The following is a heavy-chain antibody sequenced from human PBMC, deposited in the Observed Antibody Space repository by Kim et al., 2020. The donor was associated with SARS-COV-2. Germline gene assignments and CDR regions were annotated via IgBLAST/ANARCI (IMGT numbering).Heavy chain of an antibody. CDR1: GFTFNTYL. CDR2: INGGGSTT. CDR3: ARAHGMDV. J-gene: IGHJ6*02. V-gene: IGHV3-74*01. Sequence: GGSLRLSCAASGFTFNTYLMHWVRQAPGKGLVWVSHINGGGSTTNYADSVKGRFTISRYNAKNTLYLEMNSLRAEDTAVYYCARAHGMDVWGQGTTVTVSS.